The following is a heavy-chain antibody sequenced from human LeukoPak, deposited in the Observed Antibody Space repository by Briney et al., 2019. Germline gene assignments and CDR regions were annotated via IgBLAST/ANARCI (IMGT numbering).Heavy chain of an antibody. J-gene: IGHJ6*02. CDR3: ARAPPGYYYGMDV. CDR1: GFTVSSNY. Sequence: GGSLRLSCAASGFTVSSNYMSWVGQAPGKGLEWVSVIYSGGSTYYADSVKGRFTISRDNSKNTLYLQMDSLRAEGTAVYYCARAPPGYYYGMDVWGQGTTVTVSS. V-gene: IGHV3-53*01. CDR2: IYSGGST. D-gene: IGHD1-14*01.